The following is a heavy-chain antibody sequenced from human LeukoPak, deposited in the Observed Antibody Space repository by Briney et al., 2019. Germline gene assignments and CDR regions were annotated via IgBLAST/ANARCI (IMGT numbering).Heavy chain of an antibody. V-gene: IGHV3-21*05. Sequence: PGGSLRLSCAASGFTFSSYEMNWVRQAPGKGLEWVSYISSSGSYIYYADSVKGRFTISRDNAKNSLYLQMNSLRAEDTAVYYCARDPAYGSGSYYAWFDPWGQGTLVTVSS. D-gene: IGHD3-10*01. CDR1: GFTFSSYE. CDR2: ISSSGSYI. J-gene: IGHJ5*02. CDR3: ARDPAYGSGSYYAWFDP.